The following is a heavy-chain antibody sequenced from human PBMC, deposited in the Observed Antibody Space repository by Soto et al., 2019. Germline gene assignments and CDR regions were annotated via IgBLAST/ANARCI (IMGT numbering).Heavy chain of an antibody. Sequence: QGQLLQSGDEVKTPGASVRVSCRASGYPFTSYGISWVRQAPGQGLEWVAWIRAYNGNRDIAQKFQGRVTMTLETSTGTAHMELGDLTSADTAVYYCARGRIVASIHDAFEIWGQGTNVTVSS. CDR3: ARGRIVASIHDAFEI. V-gene: IGHV1-18*01. CDR2: IRAYNGNR. CDR1: GYPFTSYG. J-gene: IGHJ3*02. D-gene: IGHD5-12*01.